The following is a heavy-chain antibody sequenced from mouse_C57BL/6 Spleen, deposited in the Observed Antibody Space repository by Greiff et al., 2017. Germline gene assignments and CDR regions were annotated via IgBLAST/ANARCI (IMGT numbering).Heavy chain of an antibody. V-gene: IGHV1-55*01. Sequence: QVQLKQPGAELVMPGASVKMSCKASGYTFTSYWITWVKQRPGQGLEWIGDIYPGSGSTNYNEKFKSKATLTVDTSSSTAYMQLSSLTSEVSAVYDCARRTTVVPLDYWGQGTTLTVSS. CDR3: ARRTTVVPLDY. J-gene: IGHJ2*01. CDR1: GYTFTSYW. CDR2: IYPGSGST. D-gene: IGHD1-1*01.